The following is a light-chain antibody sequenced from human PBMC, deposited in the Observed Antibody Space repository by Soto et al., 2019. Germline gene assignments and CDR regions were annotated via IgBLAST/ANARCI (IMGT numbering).Light chain of an antibody. V-gene: IGKV3-20*01. Sequence: EIVLTQSPGTLSLSPGERATLSCRASQSVSSSYLAWYQQKPGQAPRLLIYGASSRATGIPERFSGSGFGTDFTLTISRLEPEDFAVYYCQQYGSSPRTFGQVTKVEIK. CDR3: QQYGSSPRT. CDR2: GAS. J-gene: IGKJ1*01. CDR1: QSVSSSY.